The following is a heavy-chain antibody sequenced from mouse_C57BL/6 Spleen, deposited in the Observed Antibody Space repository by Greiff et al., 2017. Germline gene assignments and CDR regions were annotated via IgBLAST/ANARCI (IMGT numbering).Heavy chain of an antibody. J-gene: IGHJ2*01. CDR1: GFTFSSYG. D-gene: IGHD1-1*01. V-gene: IGHV5-6*01. Sequence: EVQRVESGGDLVKPGGSLKLSCAASGFTFSSYGMSWVRQTPDKRLEWVATISSGGSYTYYPDSVKGRFTISRDNAKNTLYLQMSSLKSEDTAMYYCARQVTTVVVRDYFDYWGQGTTLTVSS. CDR2: ISSGGSYT. CDR3: ARQVTTVVVRDYFDY.